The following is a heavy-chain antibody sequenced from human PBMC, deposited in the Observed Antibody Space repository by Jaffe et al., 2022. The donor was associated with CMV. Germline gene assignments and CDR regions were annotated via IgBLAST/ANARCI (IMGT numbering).Heavy chain of an antibody. CDR1: GYSFTSYW. CDR3: ARHERQPSSYYDILTGWYMDV. CDR2: IDPSDSYT. J-gene: IGHJ6*03. D-gene: IGHD3-9*01. Sequence: EVQLVQSGAEVKKPGESLRISCKGSGYSFTSYWISWVRQMPGKGLEWMGRIDPSDSYTNYSPSFQGHVTISADKSISTAYLQWSSLKASDTAMYYCARHERQPSSYYDILTGWYMDVWGKGTTVTVSS. V-gene: IGHV5-10-1*03.